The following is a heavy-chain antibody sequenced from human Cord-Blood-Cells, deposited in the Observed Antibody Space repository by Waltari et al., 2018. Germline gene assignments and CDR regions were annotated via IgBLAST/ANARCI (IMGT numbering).Heavy chain of an antibody. Sequence: QVQLQESGPGLVKPSETLSLTCTVSGGSISSYYWSWIRQPPGKGLEWIGYIYYSGSTNYNPSLKSRVTISVDTSKNQFSRKLSSVTAADTAVYYCARGGGYYGSGSYSAFDYWGQGTLVTVSS. CDR3: ARGGGYYGSGSYSAFDY. J-gene: IGHJ4*02. CDR2: IYYSGST. CDR1: GGSISSYY. V-gene: IGHV4-59*01. D-gene: IGHD3-10*01.